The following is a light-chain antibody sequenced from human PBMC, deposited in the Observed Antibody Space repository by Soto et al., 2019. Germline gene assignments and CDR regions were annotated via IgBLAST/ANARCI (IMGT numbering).Light chain of an antibody. CDR1: QSIRNW. Sequence: DIPMTQSPSTLSASVGDTVTVTCRASQSIRNWLAWFQQKPGKPPKLLIYKTSRLESGVPSRFSGSGYGTDFTLTISSLQPDDFGTYYCQQYNIFPLTFGQGTQLE. J-gene: IGKJ2*01. V-gene: IGKV1-5*03. CDR2: KTS. CDR3: QQYNIFPLT.